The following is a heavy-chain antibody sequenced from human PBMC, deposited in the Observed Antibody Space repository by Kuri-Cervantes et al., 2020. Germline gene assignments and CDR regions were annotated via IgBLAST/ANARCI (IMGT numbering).Heavy chain of an antibody. CDR2: MNPNSGNT. CDR1: GYTFTSYD. J-gene: IGHJ4*02. V-gene: IGHV1-8*02. Sequence: ASVKVSCKASGYTFTSYDINWVRQATGQGLEWMGWMNPNSGNTGYAQKFQGRVTMTRNTSISTAYMELSSLRSEDTAVYYCARVWRYCSGGSCYLPGYWGQGTLVTVSS. D-gene: IGHD2-15*01. CDR3: ARVWRYCSGGSCYLPGY.